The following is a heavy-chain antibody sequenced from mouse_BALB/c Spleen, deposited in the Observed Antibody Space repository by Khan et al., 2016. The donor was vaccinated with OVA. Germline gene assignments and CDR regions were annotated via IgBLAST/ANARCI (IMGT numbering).Heavy chain of an antibody. D-gene: IGHD1-1*01. Sequence: EVKLEESGPGLVKPSQSLSLTCTVTGYSITSGYAWNWIRQFPGNKLEWMGYISYSGGTSYNPSLKSRISITRDTSKNQFFLQLNSVTTEDTATYYCARGNYYGYYFDYWGQGTTLTASS. J-gene: IGHJ2*01. CDR2: ISYSGGT. CDR3: ARGNYYGYYFDY. V-gene: IGHV3-2*02. CDR1: GYSITSGYA.